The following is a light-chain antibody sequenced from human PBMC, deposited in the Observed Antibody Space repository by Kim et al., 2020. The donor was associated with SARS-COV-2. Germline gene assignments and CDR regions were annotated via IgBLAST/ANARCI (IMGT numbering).Light chain of an antibody. CDR3: SSFTTRSTLV. J-gene: IGLJ3*02. CDR1: SGNIGSYNY. Sequence: GKSVSIPCTGNSGNIGSYNYVSWHQQHPGKAPKLMIYDVNKRPSGISSRFSGSKSGSTASLTISGLQAEDEADYYCSSFTTRSTLVFGGGTQLTVL. CDR2: DVN. V-gene: IGLV2-14*03.